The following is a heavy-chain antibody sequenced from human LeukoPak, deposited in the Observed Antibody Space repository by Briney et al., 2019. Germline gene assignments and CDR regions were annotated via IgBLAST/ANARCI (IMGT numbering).Heavy chain of an antibody. CDR2: INPSGGT. CDR1: GGTFSSYA. J-gene: IGHJ4*01. D-gene: IGHD6-13*01. Sequence: ASVKVSCKASGGTFSSYAISWVRQAPGQGLEWMGIINPSGGTSYAQKLQGRITMTRGTSTSTLYMELSRLKSEGTGVYYCGREGVAGTGLDYWGQGTLVTVSS. V-gene: IGHV1-46*01. CDR3: GREGVAGTGLDY.